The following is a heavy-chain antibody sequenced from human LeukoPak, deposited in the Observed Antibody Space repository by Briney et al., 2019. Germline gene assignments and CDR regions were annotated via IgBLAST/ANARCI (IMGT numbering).Heavy chain of an antibody. CDR2: ISSSSSYI. CDR3: ARGSGSGSYDAFDI. Sequence: PGGSLRLSCAASGFTFSSYSMNWVRQAPGKGLEWVSSISSSSSYIYYADSVKGRFTISRDNANNSLYLQMNSLRAEDTAVYYCARGSGSGSYDAFDIWGQGTMVTVSS. V-gene: IGHV3-21*01. D-gene: IGHD3-10*01. J-gene: IGHJ3*02. CDR1: GFTFSSYS.